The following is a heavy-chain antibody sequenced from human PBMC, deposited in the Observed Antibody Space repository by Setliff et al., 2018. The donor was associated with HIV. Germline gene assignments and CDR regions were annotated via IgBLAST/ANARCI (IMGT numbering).Heavy chain of an antibody. D-gene: IGHD3-10*01. CDR3: ARDYYDDTYYSPGIYYLYYMDV. J-gene: IGHJ6*03. Sequence: SETLSLTCAVSGGSMRTGDWWGWVRQSPGKGLEWIGEISQSGSTNYNPSLRSRVTISVDTSKNQFSLKVNSVTAADTAVYYCARDYYDDTYYSPGIYYLYYMDVWGKGTMVTVSS. V-gene: IGHV4-4*02. CDR1: GGSMRTGDW. CDR2: ISQSGST.